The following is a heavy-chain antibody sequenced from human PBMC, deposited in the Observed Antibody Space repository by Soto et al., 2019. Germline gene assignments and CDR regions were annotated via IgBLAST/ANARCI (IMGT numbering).Heavy chain of an antibody. Sequence: QVQLQQWGAGLLKPSETLSLTCAVFGGSVNSGNYYWSWIRQPPGKGLEWIGEMSHSGGTHFNPSPKSRVTISADTSKNQFSLKMSSVTAADTSLYYCARVERGTATTVVDAFDIWGPGTMVTVSS. D-gene: IGHD1-1*01. J-gene: IGHJ3*02. CDR3: ARVERGTATTVVDAFDI. V-gene: IGHV4-34*01. CDR2: MSHSGGT. CDR1: GGSVNSGNYY.